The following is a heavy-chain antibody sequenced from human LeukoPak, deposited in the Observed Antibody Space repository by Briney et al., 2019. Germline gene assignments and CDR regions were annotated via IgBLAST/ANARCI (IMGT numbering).Heavy chain of an antibody. J-gene: IGHJ6*02. CDR2: IWYDGSNK. D-gene: IGHD3-22*01. CDR3: ARDQSLNYYDSSGYQNYGMDV. Sequence: GRSLRLSCAASGFTFSSYGMHWVRQAPGKGLEWVAVIWYDGSNKYYADSVKGRLTISRDNSKNTLYLQMNSLRAEDTAVYYCARDQSLNYYDSSGYQNYGMDVWGQGTTVTVSS. CDR1: GFTFSSYG. V-gene: IGHV3-33*01.